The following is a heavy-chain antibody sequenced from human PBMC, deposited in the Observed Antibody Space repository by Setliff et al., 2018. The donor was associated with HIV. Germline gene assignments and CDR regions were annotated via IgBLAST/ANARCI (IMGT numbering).Heavy chain of an antibody. CDR1: GGSFSGYH. Sequence: SETLSLTCAVYGGSFSGYHWNWIRQFPGKGLEWIGEINHTGKTQYNPSLKSRVTMSEETSKNQFSLKLKSVTDADTAIYFCARGKGGLVGPAEFDYWGPGTLVTVSS. CDR3: ARGKGGLVGPAEFDY. J-gene: IGHJ4*01. D-gene: IGHD1-26*01. V-gene: IGHV4-34*01. CDR2: INHTGKT.